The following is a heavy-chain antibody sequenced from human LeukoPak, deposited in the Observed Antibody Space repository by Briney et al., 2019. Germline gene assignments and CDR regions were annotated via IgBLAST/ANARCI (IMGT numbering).Heavy chain of an antibody. Sequence: SETLSLTCTVSGDSITNYYWTWIRQPPGKGLEYIGYIIYSGNTNYSPSLKSRVTISIDTSKDQFSLKLSSVTAADTAVYYCARQIDYYDSSGYYYLYYYYMDVWGKGTTVTVSS. J-gene: IGHJ6*03. CDR1: GDSITNYY. D-gene: IGHD3-22*01. CDR3: ARQIDYYDSSGYYYLYYYYMDV. CDR2: IIYSGNT. V-gene: IGHV4-59*01.